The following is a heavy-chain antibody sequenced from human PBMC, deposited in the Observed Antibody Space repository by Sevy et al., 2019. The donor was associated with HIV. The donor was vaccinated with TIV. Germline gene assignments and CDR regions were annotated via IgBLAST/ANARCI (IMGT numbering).Heavy chain of an antibody. CDR1: GFTFISYP. CDR3: AKEDYSGYDFDY. CDR2: ISASGGST. Sequence: GGSLRLSCVASGFTFISYPMAWVRQAPGKGLEWVSTISASGGSTYYADSVKGRFTISRDNTKNMVNLEMNILGADDTALYYCAKEDYSGYDFDYWGQGTVVTVSS. J-gene: IGHJ4*02. V-gene: IGHV3-23*01. D-gene: IGHD5-12*01.